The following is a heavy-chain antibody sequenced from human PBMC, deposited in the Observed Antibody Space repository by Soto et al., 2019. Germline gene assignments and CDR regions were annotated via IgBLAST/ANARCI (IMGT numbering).Heavy chain of an antibody. CDR1: GGSISSYY. V-gene: IGHV4-59*01. CDR2: IYYSGST. Sequence: SETLALTCTVSGGSISSYYWRWIRQPPGKGLEWIGYIYYSGSTNYNPSLKSRVTISVDTSKNQFSLKLSSVTAADTAVYYCARDLKETAAISIAFDIWGQGTMVTVSS. CDR3: ARDLKETAAISIAFDI. J-gene: IGHJ3*02. D-gene: IGHD2-2*02.